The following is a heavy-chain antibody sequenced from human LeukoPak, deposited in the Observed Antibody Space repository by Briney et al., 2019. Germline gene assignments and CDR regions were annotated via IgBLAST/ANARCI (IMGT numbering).Heavy chain of an antibody. CDR2: INLSGGTT. CDR1: GYTFTSYY. D-gene: IGHD1-1*01. V-gene: IGHV1-46*01. CDR3: ARDFGYNWKANWFDP. J-gene: IGHJ5*02. Sequence: RASVKVSCKASGYTFTSYYMHWVRQAPGQRLEWMGIINLSGGTTCYAQKFQGRVTMTNDMSTSTVYMELSSLRSEDTAVYYCARDFGYNWKANWFDPWGQGTLVTVS.